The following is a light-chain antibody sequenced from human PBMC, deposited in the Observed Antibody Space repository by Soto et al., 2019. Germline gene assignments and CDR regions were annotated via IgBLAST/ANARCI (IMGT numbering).Light chain of an antibody. Sequence: QSVLTQPRSVSGSPGQSVTISCTGTSSDVGGYNYVSWYQEQPGKAPKLMIYDVSKRPSGVPDRFSGSKSGNTASLTISGLQAEDEADYYCCSYAGSYSYVFGTGT. CDR1: SSDVGGYNY. V-gene: IGLV2-11*01. CDR2: DVS. CDR3: CSYAGSYSYV. J-gene: IGLJ1*01.